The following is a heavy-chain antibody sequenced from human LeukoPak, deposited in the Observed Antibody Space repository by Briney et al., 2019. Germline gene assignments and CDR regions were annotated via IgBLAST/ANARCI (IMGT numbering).Heavy chain of an antibody. CDR3: ARNRGGGFGYSDY. D-gene: IGHD3-22*01. CDR2: IKQDGSDK. CDR1: GFTFSNYW. Sequence: GGSLRLSWAASGFTFSNYWMDWVRQAPGKGLEWVAMIKQDGSDKYYVDSVKGRFTVSKDNAKNSLYLQMNSLRAEDTAVYYCARNRGGGFGYSDYWGQGTLVTVSS. J-gene: IGHJ4*02. V-gene: IGHV3-7*05.